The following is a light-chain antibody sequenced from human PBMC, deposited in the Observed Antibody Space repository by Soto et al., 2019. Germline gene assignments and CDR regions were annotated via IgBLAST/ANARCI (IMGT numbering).Light chain of an antibody. V-gene: IGLV2-23*03. Sequence: QSALTQPASVSGSPGQSITISCSGTSSDFGGYNVVSWYQQHPGKAPKLIIYEGTKRPSGVSNRFSGSKSGNAASLTISGLQTEDEADYYCCSYADTSTFWVVFGGGTKLTAL. CDR2: EGT. J-gene: IGLJ3*02. CDR3: CSYADTSTFWVV. CDR1: SSDFGGYNV.